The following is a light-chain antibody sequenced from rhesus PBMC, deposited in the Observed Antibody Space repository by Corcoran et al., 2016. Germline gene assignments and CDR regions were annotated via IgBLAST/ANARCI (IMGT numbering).Light chain of an antibody. CDR1: SSDVGGYNY. CDR3: CSYTTSSTYI. Sequence: QSAPTQPPSVSGSPGQSVTNSCTGTSSDVGGYNYVSWYQQHPGKAPKLMIYEVSKRPSGVSDRFSGSKSGNTASLTISGLQAEDEADYYCCSYTTSSTYIFGAGTRLTVL. CDR2: EVS. J-gene: IGLJ1*01. V-gene: IGLV2S7*01.